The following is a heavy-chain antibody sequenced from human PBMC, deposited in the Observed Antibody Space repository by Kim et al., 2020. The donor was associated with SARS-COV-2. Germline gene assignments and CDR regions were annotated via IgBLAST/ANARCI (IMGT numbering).Heavy chain of an antibody. J-gene: IGHJ4*02. CDR2: T. D-gene: IGHD6-13*01. V-gene: IGHV1-18*01. Sequence: TNNAQKLQGRVTMTTDTPTSTAYMELRSLRSNDTAVYYCARDHSSSYIDYWGQGTLVTVSS. CDR3: ARDHSSSYIDY.